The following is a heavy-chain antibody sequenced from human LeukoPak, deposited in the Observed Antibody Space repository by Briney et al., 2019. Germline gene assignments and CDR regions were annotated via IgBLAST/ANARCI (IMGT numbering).Heavy chain of an antibody. V-gene: IGHV7-4-1*02. D-gene: IGHD6-13*01. Sequence: ASVKVSCKASGYTFTSYGISWVRQAPGQGLEWMGWINTNTGNPTYAQGFTGRFVFSLDTSVSTAYLQISSLKAEDTAVYYCARVVIAAAITFLDYWGQGTLVTVSS. CDR2: INTNTGNP. CDR3: ARVVIAAAITFLDY. CDR1: GYTFTSYG. J-gene: IGHJ4*02.